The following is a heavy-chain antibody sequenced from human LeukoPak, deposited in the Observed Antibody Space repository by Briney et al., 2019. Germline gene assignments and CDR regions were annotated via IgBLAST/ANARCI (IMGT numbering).Heavy chain of an antibody. Sequence: GRSLRLSCAASGFTFSSYAMHWVRKAPGKGLEWVAVISYDGSNKYYADSVKGRFTISRDNSKNTLYLQMNSLRAEDTAVYYCARVELEMATIYYFDYWGQGTLVTVSS. V-gene: IGHV3-30-3*01. CDR2: ISYDGSNK. CDR3: ARVELEMATIYYFDY. J-gene: IGHJ4*02. D-gene: IGHD5-24*01. CDR1: GFTFSSYA.